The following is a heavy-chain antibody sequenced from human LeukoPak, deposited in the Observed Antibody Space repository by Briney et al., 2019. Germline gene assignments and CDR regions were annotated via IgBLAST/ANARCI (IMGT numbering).Heavy chain of an antibody. CDR2: IYYSGNT. V-gene: IGHV4-59*12. J-gene: IGHJ6*03. Sequence: GSLRLSCAASGFTFSSYEMNWVRQAPGKGLEWIGSIYYSGNTYYNPSLKSRVTISLDTSKNQFSLKVSSVTAADTAIYYCAKDFSSASYTYYYYYMDVWGKGTTVTVSS. D-gene: IGHD6-25*01. CDR3: AKDFSSASYTYYYYYMDV. CDR1: GFTFSSYE.